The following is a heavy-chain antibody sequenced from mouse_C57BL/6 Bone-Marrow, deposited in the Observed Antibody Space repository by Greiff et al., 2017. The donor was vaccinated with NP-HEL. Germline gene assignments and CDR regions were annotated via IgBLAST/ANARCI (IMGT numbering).Heavy chain of an antibody. CDR1: GFTFSDYG. CDR2: ISSGSSTI. J-gene: IGHJ3*02. D-gene: IGHD6-1*01. V-gene: IGHV5-17*01. Sequence: DVMLVESGGGLVKPGGFLKLSCAAAGFTFSDYGMHWVRQAPEKGLEWVAYISSGSSTIYYADKVKGRFTISRDNAKNTLFLQMTSLRSEDTAMYYCARPLFRWGQGTLVTVSA. CDR3: ARPLFR.